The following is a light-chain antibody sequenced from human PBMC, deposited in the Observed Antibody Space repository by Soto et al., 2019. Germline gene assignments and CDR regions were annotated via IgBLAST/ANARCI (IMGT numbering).Light chain of an antibody. Sequence: QSVLTQPPSASGTPGQRVTISCSGSSSNIGSNTVNWYQQLPGTAPKLLIFSNNQRRSWVPYRLSASTSGTSASLPIIGLQSEDDADDYCAEWDDSLNGLFGGGTKLTVL. CDR1: SSNIGSNT. V-gene: IGLV1-44*01. CDR2: SNN. CDR3: AEWDDSLNGL. J-gene: IGLJ2*01.